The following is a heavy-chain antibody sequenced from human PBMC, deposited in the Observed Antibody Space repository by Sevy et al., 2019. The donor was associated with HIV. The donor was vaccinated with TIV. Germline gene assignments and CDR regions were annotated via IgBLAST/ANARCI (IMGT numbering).Heavy chain of an antibody. CDR1: GFTFSNAW. J-gene: IGHJ4*02. D-gene: IGHD3-22*01. V-gene: IGHV3-15*01. Sequence: GGSLRLSCAASGFTFSNAWMSWVRQAPGKGLEWVGRIKSKTDGGTTDYAAPVKGRFTISRDDSKNTLYLQMNSLKTEDTAVYYCTTDDEYYHDSSGYAEFDYWGQGTLVTVSS. CDR2: IKSKTDGGTT. CDR3: TTDDEYYHDSSGYAEFDY.